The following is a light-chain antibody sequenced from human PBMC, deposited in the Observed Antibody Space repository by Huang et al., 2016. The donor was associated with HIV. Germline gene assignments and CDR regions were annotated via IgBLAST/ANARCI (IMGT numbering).Light chain of an antibody. Sequence: DIQMTQSPSTLSASVGDRVIITCRASQSIGNWWAWFQQKPGRAPKLLIYDASNLQNGVPSRFSGSGSGTVFTLTIDNLQPEDYSTYYCQQYNTPPYRFGQGTKVDIK. J-gene: IGKJ2*03. CDR2: DAS. CDR3: QQYNTPPYR. CDR1: QSIGNW. V-gene: IGKV1-5*01.